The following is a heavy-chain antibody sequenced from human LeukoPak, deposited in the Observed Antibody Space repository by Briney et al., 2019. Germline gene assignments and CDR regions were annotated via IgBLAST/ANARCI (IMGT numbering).Heavy chain of an antibody. V-gene: IGHV1-2*02. D-gene: IGHD7-27*01. CDR2: INPNSGGT. CDR1: GYTFTGYY. J-gene: IGHJ4*02. Sequence: ASVKVSCKASGYTFTGYYMHWVRQAPGQGLEWMGWINPNSGGTNYAPKFQGRVTMTRDTSISTAYMELSRLRSDDTAVYYCARASHSGDEVGYWGQGTLVTVSS. CDR3: ARASHSGDEVGY.